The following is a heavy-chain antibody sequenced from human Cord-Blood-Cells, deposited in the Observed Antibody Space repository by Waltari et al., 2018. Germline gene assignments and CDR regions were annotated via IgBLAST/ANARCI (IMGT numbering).Heavy chain of an antibody. CDR1: GYRFTRYW. J-gene: IGHJ5*02. Sequence: EVQLVQSGAEVNTPVEPLKISGKGYGYRFTRYWICWVSQKPGKGLEWMGIIYPGDSDTRYSPSFQGQVTISADKSISTAYLQWSSLKASDTAMYYCARHGIAARLNWFDPWGQGTLVTVSS. CDR3: ARHGIAARLNWFDP. CDR2: IYPGDSDT. D-gene: IGHD6-6*01. V-gene: IGHV5-51*01.